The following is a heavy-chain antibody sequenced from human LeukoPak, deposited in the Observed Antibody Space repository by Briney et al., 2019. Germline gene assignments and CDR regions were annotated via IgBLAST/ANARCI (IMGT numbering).Heavy chain of an antibody. CDR2: IKQDGSEK. CDR1: GFTFSSYW. V-gene: IGHV3-7*01. D-gene: IGHD3-9*01. J-gene: IGHJ6*02. CDR3: ARVDILTGYPYYYYGMDV. Sequence: PGGSLRLSCAASGFTFSSYWMSWVRQAPGKGLEWVAHIKQDGSEKYYVDSVKGRFTISRDNAKNSLYLQMNSLRAEDTAVYYCARVDILTGYPYYYYGMDVWGQGTTVTVSS.